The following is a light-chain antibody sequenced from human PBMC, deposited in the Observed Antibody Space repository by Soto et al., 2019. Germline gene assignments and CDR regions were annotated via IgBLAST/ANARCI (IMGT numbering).Light chain of an antibody. Sequence: QSVLTQPPSVSGAPGQRVTISCTGSRSNIGAGYDVHWYQQLPGTAPKLLIYGNTNRPSGVPDRFSGSKSGTSASLAITGLQAEDEADYYCQSYESSLSGWVFGGGTKLTVL. V-gene: IGLV1-40*01. CDR2: GNT. CDR3: QSYESSLSGWV. CDR1: RSNIGAGYD. J-gene: IGLJ3*02.